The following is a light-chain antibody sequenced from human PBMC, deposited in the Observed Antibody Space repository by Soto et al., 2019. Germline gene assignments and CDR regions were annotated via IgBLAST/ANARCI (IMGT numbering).Light chain of an antibody. V-gene: IGKV3-15*01. J-gene: IGKJ4*01. CDR3: QQYNNWPPLT. CDR2: GAS. CDR1: QSVSND. Sequence: EIVMTQSPATLSVSPGERATLSCRASQSVSNDIAWYQQKLGQAPRLLIYGASTRATGIPARFSGSGSGTEFTLTISSLQSEDFAVYYCQQYNNWPPLTFGGGTKVEIK.